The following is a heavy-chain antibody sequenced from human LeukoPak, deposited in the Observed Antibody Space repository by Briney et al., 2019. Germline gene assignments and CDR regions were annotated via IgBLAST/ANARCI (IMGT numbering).Heavy chain of an antibody. V-gene: IGHV3-66*01. CDR1: GFTVSSNY. D-gene: IGHD3-3*01. Sequence: GGSLRLSCAASGFTVSSNYMSWVRQAPGKGLEWVSVIYSGGSTYYADSVKGRFTISRDNSKNTLYLQMNSLKTEDTAVYYCTSTSEFTIFGVVIIHDDDMAPDYWGQGTLVTVSS. J-gene: IGHJ4*02. CDR2: IYSGGST. CDR3: TSTSEFTIFGVVIIHDDDMAPDY.